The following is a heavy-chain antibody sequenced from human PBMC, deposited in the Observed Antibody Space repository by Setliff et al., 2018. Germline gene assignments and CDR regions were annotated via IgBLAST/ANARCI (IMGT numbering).Heavy chain of an antibody. CDR3: ARDVQGGGHPEN. D-gene: IGHD2-15*01. V-gene: IGHV3-53*01. J-gene: IGHJ4*02. CDR1: GFTFSSYA. Sequence: GGSLRLSCAASGFTFSSYAMSWVRQAPGKGLEWVSIIYGGGYTNHADSVKGRFTISRDNSKNPLYLQMNSLRAEDTAVYYCARDVQGGGHPENWGQGTLVTVSS. CDR2: IYGGGYT.